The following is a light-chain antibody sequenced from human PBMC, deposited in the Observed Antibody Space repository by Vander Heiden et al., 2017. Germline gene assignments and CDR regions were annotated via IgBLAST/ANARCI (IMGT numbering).Light chain of an antibody. CDR1: SSDAGSSNY. V-gene: IGLV2-14*03. CDR2: DVS. Sequence: GDSSPGQSLTISCTGTSSDAGSSNYVSWYQQRPGKAPELMIYDVSTRPSGVSNRFSGSKSGNTASLTISGLQAEDEADYYCSAYTSSHTLVFGGGTKLTVL. J-gene: IGLJ3*02. CDR3: SAYTSSHTLV.